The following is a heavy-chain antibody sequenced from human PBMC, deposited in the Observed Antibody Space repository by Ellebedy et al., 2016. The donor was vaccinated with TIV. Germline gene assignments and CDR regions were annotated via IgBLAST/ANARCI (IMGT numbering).Heavy chain of an antibody. J-gene: IGHJ5*02. Sequence: ASVKVSCKASGYTFTSYDINWVRQATGQGLEWMGWMNPNSGNTGYAQKFQGRVTMTRNTSISTAYMELSSLRSEDTAVYYCARDGSSGSYYWNWFDPWGQGTLVTVSS. V-gene: IGHV1-8*01. CDR3: ARDGSSGSYYWNWFDP. CDR1: GYTFTSYD. CDR2: MNPNSGNT. D-gene: IGHD1-26*01.